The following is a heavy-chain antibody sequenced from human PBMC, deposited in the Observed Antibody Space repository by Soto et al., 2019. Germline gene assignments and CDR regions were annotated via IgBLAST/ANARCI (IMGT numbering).Heavy chain of an antibody. D-gene: IGHD6-13*01. CDR3: AHRPPGPSGYDV. J-gene: IGHJ6*02. V-gene: IGHV2-5*01. CDR1: GFSLTSGVVG. CDR2: IYWNDEQ. Sequence: QITLKESGPTLVKPTQTLTLTCTFSGFSLTSGVVGVGWIRQPPGEALEWLALIYWNDEQYYNPPLINRLTITRDTSKNPVVLTMTNMGPVDTATYYCAHRPPGPSGYDVWGQGTTVTVSS.